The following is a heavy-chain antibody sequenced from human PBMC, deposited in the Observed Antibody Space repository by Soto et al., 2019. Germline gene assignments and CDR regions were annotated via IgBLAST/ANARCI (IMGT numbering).Heavy chain of an antibody. V-gene: IGHV3-30*18. Sequence: GGSLRLSCAASGFTFSSYGMHWVRQAPGKGLEWVAVISYDGSNKYYADSVKGRFTISRDNSKNTLYLQMNSLRAEDTAVYYCAKGPVVPAANPEVDYWGQGTLVTVSS. J-gene: IGHJ4*02. D-gene: IGHD2-2*01. CDR1: GFTFSSYG. CDR2: ISYDGSNK. CDR3: AKGPVVPAANPEVDY.